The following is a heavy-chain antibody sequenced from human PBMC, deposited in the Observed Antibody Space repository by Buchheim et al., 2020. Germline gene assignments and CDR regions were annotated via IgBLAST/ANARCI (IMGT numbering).Heavy chain of an antibody. D-gene: IGHD3-10*01. Sequence: EVQLVESGGGLVQPGGSLRLSCAASGFTVSSNYLSWVRQAPGKGLEWVSLIYSGGSTYYADSVKGRFTISRDNSKNMLFLQMNSLRAEDTAVYYCARTYYYANWFDPWGQGTL. V-gene: IGHV3-66*01. CDR2: IYSGGST. J-gene: IGHJ5*02. CDR3: ARTYYYANWFDP. CDR1: GFTVSSNY.